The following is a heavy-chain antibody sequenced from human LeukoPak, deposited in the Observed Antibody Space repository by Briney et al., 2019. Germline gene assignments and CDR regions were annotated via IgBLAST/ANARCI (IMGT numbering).Heavy chain of an antibody. CDR3: ARGPIYSSGWYLPKYNWFDP. D-gene: IGHD6-19*01. Sequence: GASVKVSCKASGGTFSSYAISWVRQAPGQGLEWMGGIIPIFGTANYAQKFQGRVTITADESTSTAYMELSSLRSEDTAVYYCARGPIYSSGWYLPKYNWFDPWGQGTLVAASS. CDR2: IIPIFGTA. V-gene: IGHV1-69*13. CDR1: GGTFSSYA. J-gene: IGHJ5*02.